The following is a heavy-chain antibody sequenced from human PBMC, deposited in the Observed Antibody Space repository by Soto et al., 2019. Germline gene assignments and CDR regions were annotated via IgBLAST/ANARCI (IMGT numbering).Heavy chain of an antibody. CDR1: GFTFSSYD. D-gene: IGHD3-22*01. V-gene: IGHV3-13*01. CDR3: ARAPPRAPHRYYYDSSGYYPRYYYYGMDV. CDR2: IGTAGDT. J-gene: IGHJ6*02. Sequence: PGGSLGLSCAASGFTFSSYDMHWVRQATGKGLEWVSAIGTAGDTYYPGSVKGRFTISRENAKNSVYLQMNSLRAGDTAVYYCARAPPRAPHRYYYDSSGYYPRYYYYGMDVWGQGTTVTVSS.